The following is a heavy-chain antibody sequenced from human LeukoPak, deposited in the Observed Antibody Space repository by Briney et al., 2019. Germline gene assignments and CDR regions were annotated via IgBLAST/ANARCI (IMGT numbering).Heavy chain of an antibody. Sequence: SETLSLTCTVSGGSISSYYWSWIRQPPGKGLEWIGYIYYSGSTKYKPSLKSRVTISVDTSKNQFSLKLSSVTAADTAVYYCARGRFLGAFDIWGQGTMVTVSS. CDR2: IYYSGST. CDR3: ARGRFLGAFDI. V-gene: IGHV4-59*01. D-gene: IGHD3-3*01. CDR1: GGSISSYY. J-gene: IGHJ3*02.